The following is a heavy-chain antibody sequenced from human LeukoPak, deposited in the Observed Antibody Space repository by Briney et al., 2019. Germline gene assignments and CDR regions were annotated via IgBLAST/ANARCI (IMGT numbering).Heavy chain of an antibody. J-gene: IGHJ6*03. CDR3: ARDFGSGWYNYYYYMDV. V-gene: IGHV3-33*01. CDR1: GFTSSSYG. D-gene: IGHD6-19*01. CDR2: IWYDGSNK. Sequence: GGSLRLSCAASGFTSSSYGMHWVRQAPGKGLEWVAVIWYDGSNKYYADSVKGRFTISRDNSKNTLYLQMNSLRAEDTAVYYCARDFGSGWYNYYYYMDVWGKGTTVTVSS.